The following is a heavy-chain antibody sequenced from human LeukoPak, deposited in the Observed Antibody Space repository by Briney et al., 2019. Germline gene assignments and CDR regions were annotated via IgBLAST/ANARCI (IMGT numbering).Heavy chain of an antibody. V-gene: IGHV4-59*01. CDR3: ARDRDYYGSGSYNPAYFDY. J-gene: IGHJ4*02. Sequence: SETLSLTCTVSSGSISSYYWSWIRQPPGKGLEWIGYIYYSGSTNYNPSLKSRVTMSVDTSKNQFPLKLSFVTAADTAVYYGARDRDYYGSGSYNPAYFDYWGQGTLVTVSS. CDR2: IYYSGST. D-gene: IGHD3-10*01. CDR1: SGSISSYY.